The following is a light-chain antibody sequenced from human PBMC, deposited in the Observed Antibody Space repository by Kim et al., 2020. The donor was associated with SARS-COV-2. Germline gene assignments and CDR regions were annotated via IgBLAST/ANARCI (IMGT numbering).Light chain of an antibody. CDR2: VNRDGSH. V-gene: IGLV4-69*01. J-gene: IGLJ2*01. CDR3: QTWGTPVV. CDR1: GRSNYYA. Sequence: GASVTLTCTRSGRSNYYAIAWHQQQPERGPHFLLKVNRDGSHYRGDGIPDRFSGSSSESERYLTISNLQSDDEADYYCQTWGTPVVFGGGTQLTVL.